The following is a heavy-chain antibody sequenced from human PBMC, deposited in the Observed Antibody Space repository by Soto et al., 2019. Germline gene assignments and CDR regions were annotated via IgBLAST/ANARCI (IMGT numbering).Heavy chain of an antibody. V-gene: IGHV1-8*01. Sequence: AAVKVSFKASGYTFTSYDSNWVRQATVQGLEWMGWMNPNSGNTGYAQKFQGRVTMTRNTSISTAYMELSSLRSEGTAVYYCASYYSNASYYYYGMDVWGQGTTVTVSS. D-gene: IGHD6-13*01. CDR2: MNPNSGNT. CDR1: GYTFTSYD. CDR3: ASYYSNASYYYYGMDV. J-gene: IGHJ6*02.